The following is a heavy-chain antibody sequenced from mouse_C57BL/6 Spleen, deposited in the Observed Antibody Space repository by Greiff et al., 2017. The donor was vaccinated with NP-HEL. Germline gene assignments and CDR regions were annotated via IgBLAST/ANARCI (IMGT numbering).Heavy chain of an antibody. D-gene: IGHD2-2*01. Sequence: QVQLKQPGAELVMPGASVKLSCKASGYTFTSYWMHWVKQRPGQGLEWIGEIDPSDSYTNYNQKFKGKSTLTVDKSSSTAYMQLSSLTSEDSAVYYCARRMVTTYYAMDYWGQGTSVTVSS. J-gene: IGHJ4*01. CDR3: ARRMVTTYYAMDY. CDR2: IDPSDSYT. CDR1: GYTFTSYW. V-gene: IGHV1-69*01.